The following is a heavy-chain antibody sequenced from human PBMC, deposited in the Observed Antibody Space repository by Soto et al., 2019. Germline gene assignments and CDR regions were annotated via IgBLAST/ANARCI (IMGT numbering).Heavy chain of an antibody. V-gene: IGHV3-30*03. CDR1: GFTCSNYG. D-gene: IGHD3-10*01. Sequence: GWSLRLSCAASGFTCSNYGMHWVRQAPGKGLEWVAVISDDGVSKYYADSVQGRFTISRDNSESVVLLQMNSLRPDDTALYFCARAYYFGSGTFYTLYYWGKGTQVTVSS. CDR2: ISDDGVSK. J-gene: IGHJ4*02. CDR3: ARAYYFGSGTFYTLYY.